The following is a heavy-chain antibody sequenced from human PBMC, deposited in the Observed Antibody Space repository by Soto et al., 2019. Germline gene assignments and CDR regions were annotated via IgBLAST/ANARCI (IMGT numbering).Heavy chain of an antibody. CDR2: IYYSGST. CDR1: GGSISSGDYY. V-gene: IGHV4-30-4*01. CDR3: ARAPDYYDSSGYYYRHYFDY. J-gene: IGHJ4*02. Sequence: SETLSLTCTVSGGSISSGDYYWSWIRQPPGKGLEWIGYIYYSGSTYYNPSLKSRVTISVDTSKNQFSLKLSSVTAADTAVYYCARAPDYYDSSGYYYRHYFDYWGQGTLVTVSS. D-gene: IGHD3-22*01.